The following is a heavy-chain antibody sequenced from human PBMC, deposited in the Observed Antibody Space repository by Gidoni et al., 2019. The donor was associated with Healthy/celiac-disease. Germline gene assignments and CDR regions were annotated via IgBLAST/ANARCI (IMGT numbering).Heavy chain of an antibody. CDR3: ARDEHIAARPFDY. V-gene: IGHV3-11*06. Sequence: QVQLVESGGGLVKPGGSLRLSCAASGFTFSDYYMSWIRQAPGKGLEWVSYISSSSSYTNYADSVKGRFTISRDNAKNSLYLQMNSLRAEDTAVYYCARDEHIAARPFDYWGQGTLVTVSS. J-gene: IGHJ4*02. CDR2: ISSSSSYT. CDR1: GFTFSDYY. D-gene: IGHD6-6*01.